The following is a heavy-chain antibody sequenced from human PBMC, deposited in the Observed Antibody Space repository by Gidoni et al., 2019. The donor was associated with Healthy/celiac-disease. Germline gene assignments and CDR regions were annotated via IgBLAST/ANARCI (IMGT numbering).Heavy chain of an antibody. V-gene: IGHV1-46*01. Sequence: QVQLVQSGAAVKTPGASVTVSCKASGYTFTSYYMPWVRQAPGQGLEWMGIINPSGGSTSYEQKFQGRVNRTRDTSTSTVYRELSSLRSEDTAVYYGARGRGGSSWYFYYYYRDGWGKGTTVTVSS. J-gene: IGHJ6*03. CDR2: INPSGGST. D-gene: IGHD6-13*01. CDR1: GYTFTSYY. CDR3: ARGRGGSSWYFYYYYRDG.